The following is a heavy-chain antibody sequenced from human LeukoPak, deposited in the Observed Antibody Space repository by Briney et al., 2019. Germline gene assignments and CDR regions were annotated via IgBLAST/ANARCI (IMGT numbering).Heavy chain of an antibody. D-gene: IGHD5-12*01. V-gene: IGHV4-34*01. CDR3: ARELGNSGYDSEPISGFDY. Sequence: ASETLSLTCAVYGGSFSGYYWSWIRQPPGKGLEWLGEINHSGSTNYNPSLKSRVTISVDTSKNQFSLKLSSVTAADTAVYYCARELGNSGYDSEPISGFDYWGQGTLVTVSS. CDR2: INHSGST. J-gene: IGHJ4*02. CDR1: GGSFSGYY.